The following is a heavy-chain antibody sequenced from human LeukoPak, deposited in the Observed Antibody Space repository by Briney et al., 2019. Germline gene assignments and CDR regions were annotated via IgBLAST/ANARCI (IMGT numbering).Heavy chain of an antibody. D-gene: IGHD1-26*01. CDR2: FYSGGST. V-gene: IGHV4-4*07. J-gene: IGHJ4*02. Sequence: SETLSLTCTVSGGSISSYYWSWIRQPAGKGLEWIGRFYSGGSTDYNPSLKGRVTMSVDTSKNQFSLKLSSVTAADTAVYYCARDLPADSGSYPYYFDYWGQGTLVTVSS. CDR3: ARDLPADSGSYPYYFDY. CDR1: GGSISSYY.